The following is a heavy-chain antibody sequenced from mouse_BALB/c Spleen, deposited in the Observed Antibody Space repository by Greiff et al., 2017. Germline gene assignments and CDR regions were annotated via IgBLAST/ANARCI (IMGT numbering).Heavy chain of an antibody. CDR1: GFTFSSYG. V-gene: IGHV5-6*01. Sequence: EVQRVESGGDLVKPGGSLKLSCAASGFTFSSYGMSWVRQTPDKRLEWVATISSGGSYTYYPDSVKGRFTISRDNAKNTLYLQMSSLKSEDTAMYYCARDYRYDEYYFDYWGQGTTLTVSS. CDR2: ISSGGSYT. D-gene: IGHD2-14*01. J-gene: IGHJ2*01. CDR3: ARDYRYDEYYFDY.